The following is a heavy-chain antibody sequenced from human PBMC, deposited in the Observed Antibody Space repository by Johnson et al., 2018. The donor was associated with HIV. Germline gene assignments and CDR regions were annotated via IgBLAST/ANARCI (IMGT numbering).Heavy chain of an antibody. J-gene: IGHJ3*02. CDR1: GFTFSSYA. D-gene: IGHD3-16*01. V-gene: IGHV3-30-3*01. CDR3: ARDPRLGELKIDRRGYAFDI. CDR2: IGYDGSNK. Sequence: QVQLVESGGGVVQPGRSLRFSCAASGFTFSSYAMHWVRQAPGKGLAWVAVIGYDGSNKYYADSVTGRFTISRDNSKNTLYLQMNSLRAEDTAVYYCARDPRLGELKIDRRGYAFDIWGQGTMVTVSS.